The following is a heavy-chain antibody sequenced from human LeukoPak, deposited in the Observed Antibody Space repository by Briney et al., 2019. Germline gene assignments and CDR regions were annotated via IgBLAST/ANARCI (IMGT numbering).Heavy chain of an antibody. D-gene: IGHD4-23*01. CDR1: GGSFSGYY. CDR3: ARGTTATTVAAFDI. CDR2: INHSGST. J-gene: IGHJ3*02. V-gene: IGHV4-34*01. Sequence: SETLSLTCAVYGGSFSGYYWSWIRQPPGKGLEWIGEINHSGSTNYNPSLKSRVTISVDMSKNQFSLKLSSVTAADTAVYYCARGTTATTVAAFDIWGQGTMVTVSS.